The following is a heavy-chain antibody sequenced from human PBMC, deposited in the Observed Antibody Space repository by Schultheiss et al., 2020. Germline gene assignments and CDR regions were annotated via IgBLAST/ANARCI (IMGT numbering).Heavy chain of an antibody. V-gene: IGHV4-30-4*01. CDR1: GGSISSGDYY. CDR2: IYYSGST. J-gene: IGHJ3*02. D-gene: IGHD1-26*01. CDR3: ARVGATTDDAFDI. Sequence: SETLSLTCTVSGGSISSGDYYWSWIRQPPGKGLEWIGYIYYSGSTYYNPSLKSRVTISVDTSKNQFSLKLSSVTAADTAVYYCARVGATTDDAFDIWGQGTMVTVSS.